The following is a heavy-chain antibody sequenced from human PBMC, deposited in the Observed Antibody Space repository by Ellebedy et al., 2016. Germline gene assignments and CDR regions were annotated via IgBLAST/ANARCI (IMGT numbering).Heavy chain of an antibody. D-gene: IGHD2-2*01. J-gene: IGHJ6*02. Sequence: SETLSLTXTVSGGSISSGDYYWSWIRQPPGKGLEWIGSIYYSGSTYYNPSLKSRVTMSVDTSKNQFSLKLTSVTAADTAVYYCAGDDCSGASCYSGDYYHYNLDVWGPGTTVIVSS. CDR2: IYYSGST. CDR1: GGSISSGDYY. V-gene: IGHV4-39*07. CDR3: AGDDCSGASCYSGDYYHYNLDV.